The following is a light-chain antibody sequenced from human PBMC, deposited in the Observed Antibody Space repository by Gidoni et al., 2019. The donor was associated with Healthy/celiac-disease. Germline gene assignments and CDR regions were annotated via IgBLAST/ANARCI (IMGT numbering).Light chain of an antibody. CDR1: SSNIGSNT. CDR2: SNN. J-gene: IGLJ1*01. Sequence: QSVLTQPPSASVTPGQRVTISCSGSSSNIGSNTVNCYQQLPGTAPKLLIYSNNQRPSGVPDRFSGSKSGTSASLAISGLQSEDEADYYCAAWDDSLNGLYVFGTGTKVTVL. CDR3: AAWDDSLNGLYV. V-gene: IGLV1-44*01.